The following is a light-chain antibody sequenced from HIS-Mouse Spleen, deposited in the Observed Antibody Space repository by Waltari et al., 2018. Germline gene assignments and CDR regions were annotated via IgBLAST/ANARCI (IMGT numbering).Light chain of an antibody. CDR3: QSADSSGTWV. J-gene: IGLJ3*02. CDR2: KDS. CDR1: ALPKQY. Sequence: SYELTQPPSVSVSPGQTARITCSGDALPKQYAYWYQQKPGQAPVLVIYKDSERPSGSPERVSGSSSGTTVTLTISGVQAEDEADYYCQSADSSGTWVFGGGTKLTVL. V-gene: IGLV3-25*03.